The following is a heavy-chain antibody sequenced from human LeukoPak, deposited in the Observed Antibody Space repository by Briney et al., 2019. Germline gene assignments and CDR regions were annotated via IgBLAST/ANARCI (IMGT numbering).Heavy chain of an antibody. CDR3: ASTPGYYYYMDV. CDR1: GGSISSHY. D-gene: IGHD1-14*01. J-gene: IGHJ6*03. Sequence: SETLSLTCTVSGGSISSHYWGWIRQPPGKGLEWIGYIYYSGSTNYNPSLKSRVTISVDTSKNQFSLKLSSVTAADTAVYYCASTPGYYYYMDVWGKGTTVTVSS. CDR2: IYYSGST. V-gene: IGHV4-59*11.